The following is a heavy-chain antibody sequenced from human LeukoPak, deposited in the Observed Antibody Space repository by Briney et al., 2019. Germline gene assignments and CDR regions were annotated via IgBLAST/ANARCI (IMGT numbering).Heavy chain of an antibody. CDR1: GFTFDDYA. D-gene: IGHD2-2*01. Sequence: QPGGSLRLSCAASGFTFDDYAMHWVQQVPGKGLEWVSGISWNSGSIGYADSVKGRFTISRDNAKNSLYLQMNSLRAEDTALYYCAKDSGPLVVPAAQAYFDYWGQGTLVTVSS. CDR3: AKDSGPLVVPAAQAYFDY. CDR2: ISWNSGSI. V-gene: IGHV3-9*01. J-gene: IGHJ4*02.